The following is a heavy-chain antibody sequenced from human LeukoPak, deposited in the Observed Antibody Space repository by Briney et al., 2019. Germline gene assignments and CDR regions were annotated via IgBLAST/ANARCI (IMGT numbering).Heavy chain of an antibody. V-gene: IGHV3-30*04. D-gene: IGHD6-19*01. CDR2: ISYDGSNI. J-gene: IGHJ3*02. CDR3: ARVRLQQWLYDGFDI. CDR1: GFTFSSYA. Sequence: PGGSLRLSCAASGFTFSSYAIHWVRQPPGEGLEWVAVISYDGSNIYNADSVKGRFTISRDNSKNTLYLQMNSLRPEDTAVYYCARVRLQQWLYDGFDIWGQGTMATVSS.